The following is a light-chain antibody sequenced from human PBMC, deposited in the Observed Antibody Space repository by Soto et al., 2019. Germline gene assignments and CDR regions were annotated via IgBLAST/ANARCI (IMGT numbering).Light chain of an antibody. CDR1: QSVSNY. J-gene: IGKJ1*01. V-gene: IGKV1-39*01. CDR2: AAS. CDR3: QQAYSSPPT. Sequence: DIQRTQSPSSLSASVGDRVTITCRASQSVSNYLNWYQQKPGKVPELLIYAASRLQTGVPSRFSGSGSGTDFTLTIRSLQPEDSATYYCQQAYSSPPTFGLGTKVDIK.